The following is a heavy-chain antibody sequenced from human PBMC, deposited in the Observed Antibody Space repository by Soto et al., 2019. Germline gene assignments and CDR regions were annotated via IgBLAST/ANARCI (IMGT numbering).Heavy chain of an antibody. CDR1: GGSVSSGSYY. CDR3: ARRYGSAIDY. CDR2: IYYSGST. V-gene: IGHV4-39*07. Sequence: SETLSLTCTVSGGSVSSGSYYWGWIRQPPGKGLEWIGNIYYSGSTYYNPSLKSRVTISEDTSMNQFSLKLSSVTAADTAVYYCARRYGSAIDYWGQGTLVTVSS. D-gene: IGHD1-26*01. J-gene: IGHJ4*02.